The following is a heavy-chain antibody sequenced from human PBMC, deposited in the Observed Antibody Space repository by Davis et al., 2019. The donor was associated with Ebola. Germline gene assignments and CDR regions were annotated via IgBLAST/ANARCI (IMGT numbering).Heavy chain of an antibody. Sequence: GSLRLSCAVSGGSISSSNWWSWVRQPPGKGLEWIGEIYHSGSTNYNPSLKSRVTISVDKSKNQFSLKLSSVTAADTAVYYCARGDLGGKQLVYWGQGTLVTVSS. CDR3: ARGDLGGKQLVY. V-gene: IGHV4-4*02. D-gene: IGHD6-13*01. CDR1: GGSISSSNW. CDR2: IYHSGST. J-gene: IGHJ4*02.